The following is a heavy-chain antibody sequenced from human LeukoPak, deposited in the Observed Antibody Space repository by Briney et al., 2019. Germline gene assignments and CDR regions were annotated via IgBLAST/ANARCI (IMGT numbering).Heavy chain of an antibody. J-gene: IGHJ5*02. CDR3: ARDSTYVRVVGAARNWFDP. CDR2: ISSSSSYI. Sequence: GGSLRLSCAASGFTFSSYSMNWVRQAPGKGLEWVSSISSSSSYIYYADSVKGRFTISRDNAKNSLYLQMNGLRAEDTAVYYCARDSTYVRVVGAARNWFDPWGQGTLVTVSS. V-gene: IGHV3-21*01. D-gene: IGHD2-15*01. CDR1: GFTFSSYS.